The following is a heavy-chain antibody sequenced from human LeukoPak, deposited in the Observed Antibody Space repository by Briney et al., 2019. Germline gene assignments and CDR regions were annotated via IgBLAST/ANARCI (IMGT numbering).Heavy chain of an antibody. CDR2: IYSGGST. V-gene: IGHV3-66*02. J-gene: IGHJ4*02. D-gene: IGHD6-13*01. Sequence: GGSLRLSCAASGFTVSSNYMSWVRQAPGKGLEWVSVIYSGGSTYYADSVKGRFTISRDNSKNTLYLQMNSLRAEDTAVYYCARASSSCSHRLDYWGQGTLVTVSS. CDR1: GFTVSSNY. CDR3: ARASSSCSHRLDY.